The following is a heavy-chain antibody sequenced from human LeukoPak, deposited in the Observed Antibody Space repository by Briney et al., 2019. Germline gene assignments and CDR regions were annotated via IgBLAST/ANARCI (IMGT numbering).Heavy chain of an antibody. Sequence: AGGSLRLSCAASGFTFSDFYMSWIRQAPGKGLEWISYISSSGSSTNYADSVKGRFTISRDNAKNSLYLQMGSLRAEDMAVYYCARGRSGLTDRYFDFWGQGALVTVSS. J-gene: IGHJ4*02. CDR2: ISSSGSST. CDR3: ARGRSGLTDRYFDF. CDR1: GFTFSDFY. D-gene: IGHD6-19*01. V-gene: IGHV3-11*06.